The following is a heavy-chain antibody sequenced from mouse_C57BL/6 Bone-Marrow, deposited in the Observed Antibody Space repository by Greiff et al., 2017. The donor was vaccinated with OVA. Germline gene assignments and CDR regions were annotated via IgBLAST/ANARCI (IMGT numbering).Heavy chain of an antibody. Sequence: QVQLQQPGAELVKPGASMKMSCKASGYTFTSYWITWVKQRPGQGLEWIGDIYPGSGSTNYNEKFKSKATLTVDTSSSTAYMQLSSLTSEDSAVYYCARSNYGSSYWYFDVWGTGTTVTVSS. CDR3: ARSNYGSSYWYFDV. CDR1: GYTFTSYW. D-gene: IGHD1-1*01. CDR2: IYPGSGST. J-gene: IGHJ1*03. V-gene: IGHV1-55*01.